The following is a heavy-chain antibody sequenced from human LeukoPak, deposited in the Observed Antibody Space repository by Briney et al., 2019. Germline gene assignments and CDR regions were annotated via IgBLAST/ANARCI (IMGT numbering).Heavy chain of an antibody. CDR1: GFTFSSYA. CDR3: ARATYSTSHFSYYFDY. CDR2: ISYDGTNK. D-gene: IGHD6-6*01. Sequence: QPGGSLRLSCAASGFTFSSYAMHWVRQAPGKGLKWVAVISYDGTNKYYADSVRGRFTISRENSKNTLYLQMNSLRVDDTAVYYCARATYSTSHFSYYFDYWGQGTLVTVSS. J-gene: IGHJ4*02. V-gene: IGHV3-30-3*01.